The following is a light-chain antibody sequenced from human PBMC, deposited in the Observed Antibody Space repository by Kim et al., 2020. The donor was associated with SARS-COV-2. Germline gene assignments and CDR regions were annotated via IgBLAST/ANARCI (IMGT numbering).Light chain of an antibody. V-gene: IGKV4-1*01. Sequence: DIVMTQSPDSLAVSLGERATLNCKSSQTVFYNSNNKNYLAWSQQKPGQAPKLLIYWASIRESGVSDRFSGSGSETDFTLTISSLQAEDGTVFYCQLYYSTPPSFGKGTKLEI. J-gene: IGKJ2*03. CDR2: WAS. CDR3: QLYYSTPPS. CDR1: QTVFYNSNNKNY.